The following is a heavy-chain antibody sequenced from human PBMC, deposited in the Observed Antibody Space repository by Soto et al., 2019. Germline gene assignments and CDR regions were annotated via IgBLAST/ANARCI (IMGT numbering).Heavy chain of an antibody. CDR3: ARDQPQYYYDSSGYFDY. Sequence: QVQLVQSGAEVKKPGASVKVSCKASGYTFTSYGISWVRQAPGQGLEWMGWTSAYNGNTNYAQKLQGRVTMTTDTSTSTAYMELRSLRSDDTAVYYCARDQPQYYYDSSGYFDYWGQGTLVTVSS. D-gene: IGHD3-22*01. V-gene: IGHV1-18*01. CDR1: GYTFTSYG. J-gene: IGHJ4*02. CDR2: TSAYNGNT.